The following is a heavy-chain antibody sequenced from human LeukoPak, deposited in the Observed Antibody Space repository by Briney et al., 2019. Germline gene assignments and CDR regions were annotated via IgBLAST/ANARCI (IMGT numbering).Heavy chain of an antibody. CDR1: GFTVSSNY. Sequence: GSLRLSCAASGFTVSSNYMSWVRQPPGKGLEWIGSIHYSGNTYYNPSLKSRVTVSVDTSKHQVSLKLSSVTAADTAVYYCARHYGGGVVLWGQGTLVTVFS. CDR2: IHYSGNT. D-gene: IGHD3-16*01. CDR3: ARHYGGGVVL. V-gene: IGHV4-39*01. J-gene: IGHJ4*02.